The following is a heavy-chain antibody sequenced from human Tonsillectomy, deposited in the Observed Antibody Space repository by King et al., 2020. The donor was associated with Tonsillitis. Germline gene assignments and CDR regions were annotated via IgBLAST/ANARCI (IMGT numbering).Heavy chain of an antibody. D-gene: IGHD5-24*01. V-gene: IGHV4-59*08. CDR1: GVSISRYY. Sequence: QLQESGPGLVKPSETLSLTCAVSGVSISRYYWSWVRQPPGKVLEWIGYVYNTGSTIYNPSLKSRVTMSLDRSKNQFSLRLSSVTAADTAVYYCARLGRAGHNSWFDSWGQGILVTVSS. CDR2: VYNTGST. J-gene: IGHJ5*01. CDR3: ARLGRAGHNSWFDS.